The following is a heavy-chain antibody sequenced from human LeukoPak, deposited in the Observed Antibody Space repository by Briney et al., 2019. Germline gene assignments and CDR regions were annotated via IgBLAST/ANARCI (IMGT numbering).Heavy chain of an antibody. CDR2: IIPIFGTA. CDR1: GGTFSSYA. V-gene: IGHV1-69*01. CDR3: ARDNAPGYCSSTSCCFSRDWFDP. D-gene: IGHD2-2*01. Sequence: SVKVSCKASGGTFSSYAISWVRQAPGQGLEWMGGIIPIFGTANYAQRFQGRVTITADESTSTAYMELSSLRSEDTAVYYCARDNAPGYCSSTSCCFSRDWFDPWGQGTLVTVSS. J-gene: IGHJ5*02.